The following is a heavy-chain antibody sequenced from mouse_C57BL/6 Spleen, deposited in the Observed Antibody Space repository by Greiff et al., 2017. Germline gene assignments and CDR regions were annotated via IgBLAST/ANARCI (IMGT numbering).Heavy chain of an antibody. V-gene: IGHV5-4*03. CDR1: GFTFSSYA. CDR3: ARRESGGWFAY. CDR2: ISDGGGST. J-gene: IGHJ3*01. Sequence: EVQLVESGGGLVKPGGSLILSCAASGFTFSSYAMSWVRQTPEKRLEWVATISDGGGSTYYPYNVKGRFTISRDNAKNNLYLQMSHLKSEDTAMYYCARRESGGWFAYWGQGTLVTVSA. D-gene: IGHD6-2*01.